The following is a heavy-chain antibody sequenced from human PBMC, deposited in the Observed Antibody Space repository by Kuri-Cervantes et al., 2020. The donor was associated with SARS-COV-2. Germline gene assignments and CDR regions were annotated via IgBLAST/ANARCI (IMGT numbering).Heavy chain of an antibody. D-gene: IGHD4-17*01. CDR2: IRYDGSNK. CDR3: ARARFDAFDI. V-gene: IGHV3-30*02. Sequence: GESLKSSCAASGFTFSSYGMHWVRQAPGKGLEWVAFIRYDGSNKYYADSVKVRFTISRDNAKNSLYLQMNRLRAEDTAVYYCARARFDAFDIWGQGTMVTVSS. CDR1: GFTFSSYG. J-gene: IGHJ3*02.